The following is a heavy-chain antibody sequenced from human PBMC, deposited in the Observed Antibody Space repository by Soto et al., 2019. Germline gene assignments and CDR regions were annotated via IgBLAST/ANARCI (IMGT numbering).Heavy chain of an antibody. CDR1: GASISRIKW. D-gene: IGHD5-12*01. CDR3: ASASGGYLVVGCYFLDS. V-gene: IGHV4-4*02. J-gene: IGHJ4*02. CDR2: VFHSGTA. Sequence: QVQRQESGPGVMKPSVTLSLTCNVSGASISRIKWWSCVRQPPGEGQEWIGEVFHSGTANDNPSLGRRPTFPDATTRNDFSLKLTSVPAAETAEYYWASASGGYLVVGCYFLDSGGQGTLVTVSS.